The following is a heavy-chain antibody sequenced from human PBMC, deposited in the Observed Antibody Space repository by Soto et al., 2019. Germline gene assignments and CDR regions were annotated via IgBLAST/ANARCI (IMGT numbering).Heavy chain of an antibody. V-gene: IGHV1-2*02. D-gene: IGHD3-3*02. CDR2: INPHDGGT. J-gene: IGHJ1*01. CDR3: ARAGSFGVDEYFQY. CDR1: GYTFTDFF. Sequence: GASVKVSCKASGYTFTDFFVHWVRQAPGQGLEWMGWINPHDGGTKYAQKFQGRVTMTWDTSISTAFTELNGLRPDDTAIYFCARAGSFGVDEYFQYWGEGSQVTVAS.